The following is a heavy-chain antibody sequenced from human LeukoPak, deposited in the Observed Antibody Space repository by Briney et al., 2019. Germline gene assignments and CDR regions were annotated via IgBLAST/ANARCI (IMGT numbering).Heavy chain of an antibody. J-gene: IGHJ4*02. Sequence: GASVKVSCKVSGYTLTELSMHWVRQAPGKGLEWMGGFDPEDGETIYAQKFQGRVTMTEDTSTDTAYMELSSLRSEDTAVYYCATPSYSSSWYRGFDYWGQGTLVTVSS. CDR2: FDPEDGET. CDR1: GYTLTELS. CDR3: ATPSYSSSWYRGFDY. V-gene: IGHV1-24*01. D-gene: IGHD6-13*01.